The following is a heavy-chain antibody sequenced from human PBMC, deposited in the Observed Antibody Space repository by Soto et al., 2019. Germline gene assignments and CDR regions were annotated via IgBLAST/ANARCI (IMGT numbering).Heavy chain of an antibody. CDR2: ISGSGGST. J-gene: IGHJ6*02. CDR1: GSTFSSYA. Sequence: TGGSLRLSCAASGSTFSSYAMSWVRQAPGKGLEWVSAISGSGGSTYYADSVKGRFTISRDNSKNTLYLQMNSLRAEDTAVYYCAKVGGCSSTSCYYYYGMDVWGQGTTVTVSS. D-gene: IGHD2-2*01. CDR3: AKVGGCSSTSCYYYYGMDV. V-gene: IGHV3-23*01.